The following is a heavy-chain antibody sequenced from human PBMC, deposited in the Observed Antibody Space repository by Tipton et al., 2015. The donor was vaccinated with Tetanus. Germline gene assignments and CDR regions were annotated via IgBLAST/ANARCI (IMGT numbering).Heavy chain of an antibody. J-gene: IGHJ4*02. V-gene: IGHV3-7*01. Sequence: SWIRQPPGKGLEWVANIKQDGSAKYYVDSVKGRFTISRDNAKNSLYLQMNSLRAEDTAVYYCARDSTYLFDYWGQGTLVTVSS. CDR2: IKQDGSAK. CDR3: ARDSTYLFDY. D-gene: IGHD2-2*01.